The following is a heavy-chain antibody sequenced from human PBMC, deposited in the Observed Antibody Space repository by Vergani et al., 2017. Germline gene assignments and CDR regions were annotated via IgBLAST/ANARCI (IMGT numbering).Heavy chain of an antibody. D-gene: IGHD4/OR15-4a*01. J-gene: IGHJ4*02. V-gene: IGHV4-39*07. CDR2: IYYSGST. Sequence: QLQLQESGPGLVKPSETLSLTCTVSGGSISSSSYYWGWIRQPPGKGLEWIGSIYYSGSTNYNPSLKSRVTISVDTSKNQFSLKLSSVTAADTAVYYCARDVLGTFDYWGQGTLVTVSS. CDR3: ARDVLGTFDY. CDR1: GGSISSSSYY.